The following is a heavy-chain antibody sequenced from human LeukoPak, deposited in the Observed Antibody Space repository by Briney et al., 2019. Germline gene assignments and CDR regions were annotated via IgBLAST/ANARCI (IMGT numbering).Heavy chain of an antibody. CDR2: IYYSGST. V-gene: IGHV4-31*03. CDR1: GGSISSGGYY. CDR3: ASAPYDFWSGYYPFDY. Sequence: SETLSLTCTVSGGSISSGGYYWSWIRQHPGKGLEWIGYIYYSGSTYYNPSLKSRVTISVDTSENQFSLKLSSVTAADTAVYYCASAPYDFWSGYYPFDYWGQGTLVTVSS. J-gene: IGHJ4*02. D-gene: IGHD3-3*01.